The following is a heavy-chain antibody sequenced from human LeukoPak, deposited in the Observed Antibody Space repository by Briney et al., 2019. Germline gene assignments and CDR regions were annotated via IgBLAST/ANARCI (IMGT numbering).Heavy chain of an antibody. CDR1: GGTFSCYA. V-gene: IGHV1-69*04. J-gene: IGHJ4*02. Sequence: GASVKVSCKASGGTFSCYAISWVRQAPGQGLEWMGRIIPILGIANYAQKFQGRVTITADKSTSTAYMELSSLRSEDTAVYYCARDPDIVATTNFDYWGQGTLVTVSS. CDR3: ARDPDIVATTNFDY. CDR2: IIPILGIA. D-gene: IGHD5-12*01.